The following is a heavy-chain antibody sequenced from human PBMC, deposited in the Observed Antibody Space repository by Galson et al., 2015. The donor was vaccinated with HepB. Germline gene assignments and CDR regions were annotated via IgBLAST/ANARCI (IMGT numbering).Heavy chain of an antibody. CDR3: ARGDPLWFGELFAFDI. Sequence: SVKVSCTASGYTFTSYGISWVRQAPGQGLEWMGWISAYNGNTNYAQKLQGRVTMTTDTSTSTAYMELRSLRSDDTAVYYCARGDPLWFGELFAFDIWGQGTMVTVSS. J-gene: IGHJ3*02. D-gene: IGHD3-10*01. CDR1: GYTFTSYG. CDR2: ISAYNGNT. V-gene: IGHV1-18*01.